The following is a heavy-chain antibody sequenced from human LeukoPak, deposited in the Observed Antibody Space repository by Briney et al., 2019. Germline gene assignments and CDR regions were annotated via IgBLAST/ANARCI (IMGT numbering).Heavy chain of an antibody. D-gene: IGHD2-2*01. Sequence: SETLSLTCSVSGGSISPYFWSWIRQPPGKGLEWIGNIYYSGSTNYNPSLTSRVSMSVDLSKNQFSLKLSSVTAADTAVYYCARSGRYCSSTSCFLPAYYYYYYYMDVWGKGTTVTISS. V-gene: IGHV4-59*12. CDR3: ARSGRYCSSTSCFLPAYYYYYYYMDV. CDR2: IYYSGST. J-gene: IGHJ6*03. CDR1: GGSISPYF.